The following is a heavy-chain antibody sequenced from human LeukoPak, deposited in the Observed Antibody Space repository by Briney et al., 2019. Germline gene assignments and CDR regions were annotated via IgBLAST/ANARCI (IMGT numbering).Heavy chain of an antibody. Sequence: PSETLSLTCTVSGGSISSYYWSWIRQPPGKGLEWIGYIYYSGSTNYNPSLKSRVTISVDTSKNQFSLKLSSVTAADTAVYYCARDYGSGSWYFDYWGQGTLVTVSS. J-gene: IGHJ4*02. D-gene: IGHD3-10*01. CDR3: ARDYGSGSWYFDY. CDR2: IYYSGST. V-gene: IGHV4-59*12. CDR1: GGSISSYY.